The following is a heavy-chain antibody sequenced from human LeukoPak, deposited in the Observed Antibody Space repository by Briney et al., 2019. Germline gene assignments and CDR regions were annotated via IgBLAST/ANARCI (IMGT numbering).Heavy chain of an antibody. J-gene: IGHJ3*02. D-gene: IGHD4-11*01. Sequence: SGGSLRLSCVASAFTVSSNYVIWVRQAPGKGLEWVSFIYADGTTYYADSVKGRVTISRDNSKNTVFLQMNSLRADDTALYYCARVNYRAFSIWGQGTMVTVSP. CDR2: IYADGTT. CDR1: AFTVSSNY. CDR3: ARVNYRAFSI. V-gene: IGHV3-66*01.